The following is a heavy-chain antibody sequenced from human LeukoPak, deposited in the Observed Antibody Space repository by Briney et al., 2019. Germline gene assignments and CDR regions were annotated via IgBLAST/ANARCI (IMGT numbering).Heavy chain of an antibody. V-gene: IGHV3-7*01. CDR3: AALWDGGY. Sequence: GGSLRLSCAASGFTFSNYWMSWVRQAPGKGLEWVADIKEDGRKEYYVDSVKGRFTISRDNAKSSLFLQMNRLRDEDTAIYYCAALWDGGYWGQGALVTVSS. D-gene: IGHD3-16*01. J-gene: IGHJ4*02. CDR1: GFTFSNYW. CDR2: IKEDGRKE.